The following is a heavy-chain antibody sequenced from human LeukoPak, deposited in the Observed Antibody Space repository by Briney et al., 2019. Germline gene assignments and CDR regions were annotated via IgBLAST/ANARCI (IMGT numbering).Heavy chain of an antibody. D-gene: IGHD3-10*01. CDR1: GYTFTSYY. Sequence: ASVKVSCKASGYTFTSYYMHWVRQAPGQGLEWMGIINPSGGSTSYAQRFQGRVTMTRDTSTSTVYMELSSLRSEDTAVYYCARAQQLRGFSYWGQGTLVTVSS. J-gene: IGHJ4*02. CDR3: ARAQQLRGFSY. CDR2: INPSGGST. V-gene: IGHV1-46*01.